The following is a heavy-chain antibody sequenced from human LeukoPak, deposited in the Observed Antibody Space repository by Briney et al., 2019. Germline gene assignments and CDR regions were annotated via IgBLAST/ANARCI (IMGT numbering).Heavy chain of an antibody. Sequence: GGSLRLSCAASGFTFSSYSMNWVRQAPGKGLEWVSYINSSSSTIYYADSVKGRFTISRDNAKNSLYLQMNSLRAEDTAVYYCARVRSYYMDVWGKGTTVTVSS. J-gene: IGHJ6*03. V-gene: IGHV3-48*01. CDR2: INSSSSTI. CDR1: GFTFSSYS. CDR3: ARVRSYYMDV.